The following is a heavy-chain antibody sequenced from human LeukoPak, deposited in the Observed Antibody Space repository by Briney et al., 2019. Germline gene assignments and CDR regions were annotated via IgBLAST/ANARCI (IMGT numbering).Heavy chain of an antibody. V-gene: IGHV1-18*01. Sequence: ASVKVSCKASGYHFSTYGISWVRQAPGQGLEWMGRINGYNDKTKYEEKVQGRVTMTIDTSTSTAYMELRSLRSDDTAVYYCARGRKEMDVWGQGTTVTVSS. CDR3: ARGRKEMDV. J-gene: IGHJ6*02. CDR2: INGYNDKT. CDR1: GYHFSTYG.